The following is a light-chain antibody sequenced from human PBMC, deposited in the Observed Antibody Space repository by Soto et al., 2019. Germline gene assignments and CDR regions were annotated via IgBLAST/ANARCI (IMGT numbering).Light chain of an antibody. Sequence: EIVLTQSPGTLSLSPGERATLSCRASQSVSSSYLTWYQQKPGQAPRLLIYGASGRATGIPDRFSGSGSGTDFTLIISRLEPEDFAVYYCQQYGSSPPWTFGQGTKVEVK. CDR2: GAS. J-gene: IGKJ1*01. CDR3: QQYGSSPPWT. V-gene: IGKV3-20*01. CDR1: QSVSSSY.